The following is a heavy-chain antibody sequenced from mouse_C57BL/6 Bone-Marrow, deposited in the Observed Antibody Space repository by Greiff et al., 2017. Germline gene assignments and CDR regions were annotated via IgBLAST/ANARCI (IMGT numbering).Heavy chain of an antibody. Sequence: QVQLQQPGAELVRPGTSVKLSCKASGYTFTSYWMHWVKQRPGQGLEWVGVIDPSDSYTNYNQKFKGKATLTVDTSSSTAYMQLSSLTSEDAAVYYCARDDYSCAFAYWGQGTLVTVSA. CDR3: ARDDYSCAFAY. CDR2: IDPSDSYT. D-gene: IGHD2-4*01. CDR1: GYTFTSYW. J-gene: IGHJ3*01. V-gene: IGHV1-59*01.